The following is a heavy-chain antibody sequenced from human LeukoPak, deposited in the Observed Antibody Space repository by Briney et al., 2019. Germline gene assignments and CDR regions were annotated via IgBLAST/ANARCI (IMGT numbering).Heavy chain of an antibody. CDR2: TKQEGREK. J-gene: IGHJ3*02. V-gene: IGHV3-7*04. CDR1: GFTFSNYW. Sequence: GGALRLSCVPSGFTFSNYWMSWVRHAPGEGLEWVATTKQEGREKYYVESVKGRFTISRDSAKNSLYLQMNSLRAADTDVYYCARELRQPAFDIWGTGTMVTASS. CDR3: ARELRQPAFDI. D-gene: IGHD4-17*01.